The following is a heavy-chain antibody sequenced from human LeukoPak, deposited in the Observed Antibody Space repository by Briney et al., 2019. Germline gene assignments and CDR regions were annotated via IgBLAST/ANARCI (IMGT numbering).Heavy chain of an antibody. Sequence: QSGGSLRLSCAASGFTFSRNWMHWPRQAPGKGLMWVSHNKTDGSTTSYADSVKGRFTVSRDNAKTTLYLQMNSLRVEDTAVYYCARGSSWSLDYWGQGTLVTVSS. CDR2: NKTDGSTT. CDR3: ARGSSWSLDY. V-gene: IGHV3-74*01. CDR1: GFTFSRNW. J-gene: IGHJ4*02. D-gene: IGHD6-13*01.